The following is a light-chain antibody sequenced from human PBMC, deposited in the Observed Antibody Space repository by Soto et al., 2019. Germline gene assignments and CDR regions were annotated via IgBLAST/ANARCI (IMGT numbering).Light chain of an antibody. CDR3: QQSFTTPRT. CDR1: QTIKSY. V-gene: IGKV1-39*01. J-gene: IGKJ2*01. CDR2: GVS. Sequence: DIQMTQSPSSLSASVGDTVTITCRASQTIKSYLNWYQFTPGKAPKLLIFGVSNLKSGVPSRFSGNGSTTDFTLTIISLQPEDFATYYCQQSFTTPRTFGRGTRLEIK.